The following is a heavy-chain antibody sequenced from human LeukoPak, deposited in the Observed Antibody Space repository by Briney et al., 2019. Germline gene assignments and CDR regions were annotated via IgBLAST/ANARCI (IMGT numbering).Heavy chain of an antibody. Sequence: PGGSLRLSCAASGFTFSSYGMHWVRQAPGKGLEWVAFIRYDGSNKYYADSVKGRFTISRDNSKNTLYLQMNSLRAEDTAVYYCAKDPRMVRPLCFDYWGQGTLVTVSS. J-gene: IGHJ4*02. D-gene: IGHD3-10*01. V-gene: IGHV3-30*02. CDR1: GFTFSSYG. CDR3: AKDPRMVRPLCFDY. CDR2: IRYDGSNK.